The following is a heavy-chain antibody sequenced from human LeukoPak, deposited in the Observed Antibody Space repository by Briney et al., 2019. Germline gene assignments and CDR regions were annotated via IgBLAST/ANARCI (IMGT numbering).Heavy chain of an antibody. CDR3: AREVRRVIMGYFDY. D-gene: IGHD3-10*01. V-gene: IGHV3-30*04. CDR1: GFTFSSYA. J-gene: IGHJ4*02. Sequence: GGSLRLSCAASGFTFSSYAMHWVRQAPGKGLEWVAVISYDGSNKYYADSVKGRFTISRDNSKNTLYLQMNSLRAEDTAVYYCAREVRRVIMGYFDYWGQGTLVTVSS. CDR2: ISYDGSNK.